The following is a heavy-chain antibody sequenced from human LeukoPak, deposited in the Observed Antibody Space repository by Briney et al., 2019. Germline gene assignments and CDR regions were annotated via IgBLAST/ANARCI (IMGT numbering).Heavy chain of an antibody. D-gene: IGHD2-2*01. Sequence: EASVKVSCKASGYTFTSYDINWVRQATGQGLEWMGWMNPNSGNTGYAQKFQGRVTMTRNTSISTAYMELSSLRSEDTAVYYCARDQGGYCSSTSCPNKYFQHWGQGTLVTVSS. CDR1: GYTFTSYD. J-gene: IGHJ1*01. V-gene: IGHV1-8*01. CDR2: MNPNSGNT. CDR3: ARDQGGYCSSTSCPNKYFQH.